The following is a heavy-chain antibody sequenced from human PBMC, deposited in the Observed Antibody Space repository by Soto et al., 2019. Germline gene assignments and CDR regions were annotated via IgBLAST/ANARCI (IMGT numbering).Heavy chain of an antibody. CDR3: ARVGTRAAAGTSRVYYYYYGMDV. V-gene: IGHV1-69*13. D-gene: IGHD6-13*01. J-gene: IGHJ6*02. CDR1: GGTFSSYA. CDR2: IIPIFGTA. Sequence: GASVKVSCKASGGTFSSYAISWVRQAPGQGLEWMGGIIPIFGTANYAQKFQGRVTITADESTSTAYMELSSLRSEDTAVDYCARVGTRAAAGTSRVYYYYYGMDVWGQGTTVTVSS.